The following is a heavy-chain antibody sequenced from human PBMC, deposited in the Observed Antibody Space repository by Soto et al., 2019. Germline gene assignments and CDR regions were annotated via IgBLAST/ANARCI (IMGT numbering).Heavy chain of an antibody. Sequence: QVQLVQSEAEVRTPGASVKVSCKASGYSFTTHGISWVRRAPGHGLEWMGWISAYNGDTHYVQRFQGRLTMTTDTSTSTAYMELRSLTSDDTAVYYCARDPPFSGILRGTPLMDVWGQGTTVTVSS. CDR3: ARDPPFSGILRGTPLMDV. D-gene: IGHD4-17*01. J-gene: IGHJ6*02. V-gene: IGHV1-18*04. CDR2: ISAYNGDT. CDR1: GYSFTTHG.